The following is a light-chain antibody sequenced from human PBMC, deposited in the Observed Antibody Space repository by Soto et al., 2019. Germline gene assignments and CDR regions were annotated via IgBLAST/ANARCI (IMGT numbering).Light chain of an antibody. CDR3: SSYTSGSTLYV. J-gene: IGLJ1*01. CDR1: SGDIGGYNY. Sequence: QSVLTQPASVSGSPGQSITISCTGTSGDIGGYNYVSWYQQYPGKAPKLMIYEGSKRPSGVSNRFSGSKSGNTASLTISGLQAEDEADYYCSSYTSGSTLYVFGTGTQLTVL. CDR2: EGS. V-gene: IGLV2-14*01.